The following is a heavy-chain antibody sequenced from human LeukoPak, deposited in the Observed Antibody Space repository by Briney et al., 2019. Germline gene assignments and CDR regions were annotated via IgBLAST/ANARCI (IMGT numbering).Heavy chain of an antibody. D-gene: IGHD6-19*01. CDR2: INTNTENP. CDR1: GYTFTNFA. CDR3: ARMHSSGWQNFDY. Sequence: ASVKVSCKASGYTFTNFAMNWVRQAPGQRLEWMGWINTNTENPTYAQGFTGRFVSSLDTSVSTAYLQISSLKAEDTAVYYCARMHSSGWQNFDYWGQGTLVTVSS. V-gene: IGHV7-4-1*02. J-gene: IGHJ4*02.